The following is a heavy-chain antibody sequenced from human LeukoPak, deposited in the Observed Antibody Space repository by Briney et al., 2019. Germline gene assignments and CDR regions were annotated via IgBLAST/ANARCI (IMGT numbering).Heavy chain of an antibody. D-gene: IGHD2-2*01. Sequence: PSETLSLTCTVSGGSVSSGFYYWRWIRQPPGKGLGWIGYIYYSGNTKYNPSLKSRVSISVDTSKNKFSLKLTSVTAADTAVYYCARGDCSSTTCYVAYWGQGALVTVSS. CDR3: ARGDCSSTTCYVAY. J-gene: IGHJ4*02. CDR1: GGSVSSGFYY. CDR2: IYYSGNT. V-gene: IGHV4-61*01.